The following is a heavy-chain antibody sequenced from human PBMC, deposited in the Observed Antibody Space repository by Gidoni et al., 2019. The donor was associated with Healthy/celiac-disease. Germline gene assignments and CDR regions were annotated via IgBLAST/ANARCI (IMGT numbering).Heavy chain of an antibody. V-gene: IGHV3-53*02. CDR2: IYICGSK. CDR1: GFTVSSNY. D-gene: IGHD6-19*01. J-gene: IGHJ4*02. CDR3: ARAAAGTEFDY. Sequence: EVQLVATGGGLIQHGGSLRLSCAASGFTVSSNYMSWVRQDPGKVLGWVSVIYICGSKYYADSVKGRFTISRDNSKNTLYLQMNSLGAEDTAVYYCARAAAGTEFDYWGQGTLVTVSS.